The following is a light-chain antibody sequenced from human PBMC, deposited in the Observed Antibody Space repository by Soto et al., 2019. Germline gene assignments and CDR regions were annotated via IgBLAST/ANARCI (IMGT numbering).Light chain of an antibody. J-gene: IGLJ3*02. CDR3: SSYTSSSRV. CDR2: DVS. CDR1: SSDVGGYNY. V-gene: IGLV2-14*01. Sequence: QSALTQPASVSGSPGQSSTISCTGTSSDVGGYNYVSWYQQHPGKAPKLMIYDVSNRPSGVSNRFSGSKSGNTASLTISGLQAEDEADYYCSSYTSSSRVFGGGTTVTVL.